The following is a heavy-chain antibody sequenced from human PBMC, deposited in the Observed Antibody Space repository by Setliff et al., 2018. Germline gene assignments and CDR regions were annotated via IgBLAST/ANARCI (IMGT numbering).Heavy chain of an antibody. J-gene: IGHJ6*03. CDR2: IYYSGST. CDR3: AREQWLDPPGYYYMDV. D-gene: IGHD6-19*01. V-gene: IGHV4-30-4*08. Sequence: LSLTCTVSGGSISSGDYYWSWIRQPPGKGLEWIGYIYYSGSTYYNPSLKSRVTMSIDTSKNQFSLKLNSVTAADMAVYYCAREQWLDPPGYYYMDVWAKGTTVTVSS. CDR1: GGSISSGDYY.